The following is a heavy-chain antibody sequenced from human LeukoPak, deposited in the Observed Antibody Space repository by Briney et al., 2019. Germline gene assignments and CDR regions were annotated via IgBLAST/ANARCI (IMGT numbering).Heavy chain of an antibody. V-gene: IGHV1-18*01. CDR2: ISAYNGNT. CDR1: GYNFTSYG. Sequence: ASVKVSCKASGYNFTSYGISWVRQAPGQGLEWMGWISAYNGNTNYAQKVQGRVTLTTDTSTTAAYMELRSLRSDDTAVYYCAKDRGWQYADYETVAVEHWGQGTLVTVSS. CDR3: AKDRGWQYADYETVAVEH. D-gene: IGHD4-17*01. J-gene: IGHJ4*02.